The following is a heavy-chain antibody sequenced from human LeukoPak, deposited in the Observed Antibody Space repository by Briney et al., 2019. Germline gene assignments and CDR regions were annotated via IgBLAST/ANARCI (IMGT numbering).Heavy chain of an antibody. D-gene: IGHD3-22*01. CDR1: GFTFSSYA. CDR2: ISSSGGST. J-gene: IGHJ4*02. Sequence: GGSLRLSCAASGFTFSSYAMSWVRQAPGKGLEWVSAISSSGGSTNYADSVKGRFTISRDNSKNTLYLQMNSLRAEDTALYYCVKAASDDSSGYTDYWGQGTLATVSS. CDR3: VKAASDDSSGYTDY. V-gene: IGHV3-23*01.